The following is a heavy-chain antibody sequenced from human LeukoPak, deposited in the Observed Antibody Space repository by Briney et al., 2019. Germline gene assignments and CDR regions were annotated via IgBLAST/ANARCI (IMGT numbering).Heavy chain of an antibody. CDR2: IGGRGGGT. J-gene: IGHJ4*02. D-gene: IGHD3-9*01. CDR3: AKWGDYDILTGYYDSDY. V-gene: IGHV3-23*01. CDR1: GFTVSSNY. Sequence: PGGSLRLSCAASGFTVSSNYMSWVRQAPGKGLEWVSAIGGRGGGTYYADSVKGRFTVSRDDSKNTLYLQMNSLRAEDTAVYYCAKWGDYDILTGYYDSDYWGQGTLVTVSS.